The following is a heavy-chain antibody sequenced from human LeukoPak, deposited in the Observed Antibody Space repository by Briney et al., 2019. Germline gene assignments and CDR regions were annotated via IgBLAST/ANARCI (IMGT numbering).Heavy chain of an antibody. Sequence: SVTVSCKASGFTFTSSAVQWVRQARGRGLEWIGWIVDGSGNTNYAQTFQERVTITRDMSTSTAYMELSSVRSEDTAVYYCAADSKGNWNYNPLSTGGQETMVTAS. D-gene: IGHD1-1*01. CDR1: GFTFTSSA. J-gene: IGHJ3*01. CDR2: IVDGSGNT. CDR3: AADSKGNWNYNPLST. V-gene: IGHV1-58*01.